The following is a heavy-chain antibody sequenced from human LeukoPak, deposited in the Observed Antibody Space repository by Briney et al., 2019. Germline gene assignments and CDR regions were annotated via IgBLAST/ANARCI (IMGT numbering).Heavy chain of an antibody. Sequence: ASVKVSCKASGYTFTSYAMHWVRQAPGQRLEWMGWINAGNGSTKYSQKFQGRVTITRDTSASTAYMELSSLRSEDTAVYYCAREDDILTMGMDVWGQGTTVTVSS. CDR3: AREDDILTMGMDV. CDR1: GYTFTSYA. J-gene: IGHJ6*02. D-gene: IGHD3-9*01. V-gene: IGHV1-3*01. CDR2: INAGNGST.